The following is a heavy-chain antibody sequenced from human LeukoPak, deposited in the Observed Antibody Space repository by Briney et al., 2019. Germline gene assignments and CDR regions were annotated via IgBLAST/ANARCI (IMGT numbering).Heavy chain of an antibody. Sequence: GGSLRLSCAASGFTFSSYAMHWVRQAPGKGLEWVAVISYDGSNKYYADSVKGRFTISRDNSKNTLYLQMNSLRAEDTAVYYCAKVSGYCSGGSCSHFDYWGQGTLVTVSS. V-gene: IGHV3-30-3*01. CDR1: GFTFSSYA. CDR2: ISYDGSNK. J-gene: IGHJ4*02. CDR3: AKVSGYCSGGSCSHFDY. D-gene: IGHD2-15*01.